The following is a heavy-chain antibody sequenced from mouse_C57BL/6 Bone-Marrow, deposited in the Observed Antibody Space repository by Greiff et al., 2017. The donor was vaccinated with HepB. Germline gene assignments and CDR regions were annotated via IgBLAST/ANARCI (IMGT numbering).Heavy chain of an antibody. CDR3: AREGLKENAMDY. CDR1: GFTFSDYY. J-gene: IGHJ4*01. Sequence: EVKLEESGGGLVQPGGSLKLSCAASGFTFSDYYMYWVRQTPEKRLEWVAYISNGGGSTYYPDTVKGRFTISRDNAKNTLYLQMSRLKSEDTAMYYCAREGLKENAMDYWGQGTSVTVSS. CDR2: ISNGGGST. V-gene: IGHV5-12*01.